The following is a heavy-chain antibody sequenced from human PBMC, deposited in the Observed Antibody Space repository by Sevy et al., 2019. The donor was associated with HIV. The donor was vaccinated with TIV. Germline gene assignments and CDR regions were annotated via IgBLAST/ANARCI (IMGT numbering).Heavy chain of an antibody. CDR3: ARGGQCAFDI. D-gene: IGHD6-19*01. Sequence: SETQSLTCSVSDDSFSSYYWSWIRQPAGKGLEWIGRVYPSGSTNYNPSLKSRVTMSVDTSKKEFSLKLRSVTAADTAVYYCARGGQCAFDIWGQGTLVTVSS. CDR1: DDSFSSYY. V-gene: IGHV4-4*07. CDR2: VYPSGST. J-gene: IGHJ3*02.